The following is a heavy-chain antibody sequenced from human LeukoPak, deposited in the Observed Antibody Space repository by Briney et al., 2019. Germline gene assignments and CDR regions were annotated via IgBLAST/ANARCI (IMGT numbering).Heavy chain of an antibody. D-gene: IGHD3-10*01. Sequence: PSETLSLTCAVSSDSISSGGYSWSWIRQPPGKGLEWIGYIYYSGSTNYNPSLKSRVTISVDTSKNQFSLKLSSVTAADTAVYYCARENGLYGSGNTLDYWGQGTLVTVSS. CDR1: SDSISSGGYS. CDR2: IYYSGST. CDR3: ARENGLYGSGNTLDY. V-gene: IGHV4-61*08. J-gene: IGHJ4*02.